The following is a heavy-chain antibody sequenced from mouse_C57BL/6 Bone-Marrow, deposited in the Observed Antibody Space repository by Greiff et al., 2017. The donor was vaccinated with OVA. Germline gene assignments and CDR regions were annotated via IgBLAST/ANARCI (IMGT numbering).Heavy chain of an antibody. V-gene: IGHV10-3*01. CDR2: IRSKSSNYAT. CDR3: VRDGDYGDPPYFDV. CDR1: GFTFNTYA. J-gene: IGHJ1*03. D-gene: IGHD2-4*01. Sequence: DVQLVESGGGLVQPKGSLKLSCAASGFTFNTYAMHWVRQAPGKGLEWVARIRSKSSNYATYYADSVKDRFTISRDDSQSMLYLQMNNLKTEDTAMYYCVRDGDYGDPPYFDVWGTGTTVTVSS.